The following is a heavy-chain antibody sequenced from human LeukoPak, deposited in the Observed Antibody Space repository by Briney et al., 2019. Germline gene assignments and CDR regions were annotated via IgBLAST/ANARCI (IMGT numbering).Heavy chain of an antibody. CDR3: ARAYYDSSGSDYFQH. CDR1: GYTFTNYG. D-gene: IGHD3-22*01. V-gene: IGHV1-18*01. Sequence: ASVKVSCKASGYTFTNYGINWVRQAPGQGLEWMGWISAYNGNTNCAQKLQDRVTMTTDTSTSTAYMELRSLRSDDTAVYYCARAYYDSSGSDYFQHWGQGTLVTVSS. CDR2: ISAYNGNT. J-gene: IGHJ1*01.